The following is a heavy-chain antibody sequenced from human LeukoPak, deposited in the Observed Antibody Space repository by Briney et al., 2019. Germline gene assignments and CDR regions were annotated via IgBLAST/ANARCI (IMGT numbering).Heavy chain of an antibody. V-gene: IGHV3-53*01. Sequence: GGSLRLSCAASGFTVSSNYMAWVRQPPGKGLEWVSVIFGGGGTYYADSVRGRFTISRDNSQNTLFLQMNSLRAEDTAVYYCARPMKGDAFDIWGQGTMVTVSS. CDR3: ARPMKGDAFDI. CDR2: IFGGGGT. CDR1: GFTVSSNY. D-gene: IGHD3-22*01. J-gene: IGHJ3*02.